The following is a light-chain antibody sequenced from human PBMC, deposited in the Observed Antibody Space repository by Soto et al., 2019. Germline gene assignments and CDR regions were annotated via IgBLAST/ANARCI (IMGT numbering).Light chain of an antibody. CDR2: GAS. J-gene: IGKJ5*01. CDR1: QSVSSSY. Sequence: EIVLTQSPGTLSLSPGERATLSCKASQSVSSSYLAWYRQKPGQAPRLIIHGASSRATGIPDRFSGSGSGTDFTLTISRLEPEDFAVYYCQQYGSSPSITFGQGTRLDIK. CDR3: QQYGSSPSIT. V-gene: IGKV3-20*01.